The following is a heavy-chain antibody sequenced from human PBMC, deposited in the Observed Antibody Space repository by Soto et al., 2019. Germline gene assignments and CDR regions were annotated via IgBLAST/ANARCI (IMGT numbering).Heavy chain of an antibody. D-gene: IGHD3-3*01. V-gene: IGHV4-59*08. CDR3: ARRNYDFWSGYYTYYYYYYMDV. J-gene: IGHJ6*03. Sequence: SETLSLTCTVSGGSISSYYWSWIRQPPGKGLEWIGYIYYSGSTNYNPSLKSRVTISVDTSKNQFSLKLSSVTAADTAVYYCARRNYDFWSGYYTYYYYYYMDVWGKGTTVTVSS. CDR2: IYYSGST. CDR1: GGSISSYY.